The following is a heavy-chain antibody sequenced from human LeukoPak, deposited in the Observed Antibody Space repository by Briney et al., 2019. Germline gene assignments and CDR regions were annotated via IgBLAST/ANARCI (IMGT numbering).Heavy chain of an antibody. CDR3: ARGSEYQLLSLYFDY. V-gene: IGHV1-2*02. J-gene: IGHJ4*02. CDR1: GYTFTGYY. CDR2: LNPNSGGT. D-gene: IGHD2-2*01. Sequence: GASVKVSCKASGYTFTGYYMHWVRQAPGQGLEWMGWLNPNSGGTKYAQKFQGRVTMTRDTSISTAYMELSRLRSDDTAVYYCARGSEYQLLSLYFDYWGQGTLVTVSS.